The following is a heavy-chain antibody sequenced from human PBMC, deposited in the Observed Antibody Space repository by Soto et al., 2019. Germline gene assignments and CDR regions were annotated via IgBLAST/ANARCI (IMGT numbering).Heavy chain of an antibody. J-gene: IGHJ2*01. CDR3: AKGEVRFDL. Sequence: EVQLLESGGGLVQPGGSLRLSVAASGFTFRSYAMSWVRQAPGKGLEWVSGISGNGGSTYYADYVKGRFTISRDNSKNTLYLQMNSLRVEDTAVYYCAKGEVRFDLWGRGTLVTVSS. V-gene: IGHV3-23*01. CDR1: GFTFRSYA. CDR2: ISGNGGST.